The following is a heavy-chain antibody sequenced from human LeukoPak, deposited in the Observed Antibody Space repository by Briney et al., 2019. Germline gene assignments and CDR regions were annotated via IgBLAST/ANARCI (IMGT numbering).Heavy chain of an antibody. CDR2: IYSGGST. Sequence: PGGSLRLSCAASGFTVSSNYMSWVRQAPGKGLEWVSVIYSGGSTNYADSVKGRFTTSRDNSKNTLYLQMNSLRAEDTAVYYCARVGAGRGYSLPDWGQGTLVTVSS. CDR1: GFTVSSNY. J-gene: IGHJ4*02. V-gene: IGHV3-66*01. D-gene: IGHD5-18*01. CDR3: ARVGAGRGYSLPD.